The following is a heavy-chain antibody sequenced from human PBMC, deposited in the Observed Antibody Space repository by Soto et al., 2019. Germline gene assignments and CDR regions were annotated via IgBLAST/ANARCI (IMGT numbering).Heavy chain of an antibody. D-gene: IGHD2-2*01. CDR2: ISWNSGSI. CDR3: AGEPFVVVPAAPHGNWFDP. V-gene: IGHV3-9*01. J-gene: IGHJ5*02. CDR1: GFTFDDYA. Sequence: GGSLRLSCAASGFTFDDYAMHWVRQAPGKGLEWVSGISWNSGSIGYADSVKGRFTISRDNAKNSLYLQMNSLRAEDTAVYYCAGEPFVVVPAAPHGNWFDPWGQGTLVTVSS.